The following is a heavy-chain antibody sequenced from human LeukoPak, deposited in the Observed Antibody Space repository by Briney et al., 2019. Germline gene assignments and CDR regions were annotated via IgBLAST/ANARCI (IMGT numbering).Heavy chain of an antibody. J-gene: IGHJ4*02. V-gene: IGHV3-20*04. CDR2: INWNGGST. Sequence: PGGSLRLSCAASGFTFSSYDMTWVRQAPGKGLEWVSGINWNGGSTGYADSVKGRFTISRDNAKNSLYLQMNSLRAEDTALYYCARDYSSSWTTPHDYWGQGTLVTVSS. CDR1: GFTFSSYD. D-gene: IGHD6-13*01. CDR3: ARDYSSSWTTPHDY.